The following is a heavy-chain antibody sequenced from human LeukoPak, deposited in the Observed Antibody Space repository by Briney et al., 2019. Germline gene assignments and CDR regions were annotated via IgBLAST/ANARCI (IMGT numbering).Heavy chain of an antibody. CDR1: GYTFTSYG. CDR2: ISAYNGNT. Sequence: ASVKVSCKASGYTFTSYGISWVRQAPGHGLEWMGWISAYNGNTNYAQKLQGRVTMTTDTSTSTAYMELRRLRSDDTAVYYCARGLTPIVVVPAATSGMDVWGQGTTVTVSS. V-gene: IGHV1-18*01. D-gene: IGHD2-2*01. J-gene: IGHJ6*02. CDR3: ARGLTPIVVVPAATSGMDV.